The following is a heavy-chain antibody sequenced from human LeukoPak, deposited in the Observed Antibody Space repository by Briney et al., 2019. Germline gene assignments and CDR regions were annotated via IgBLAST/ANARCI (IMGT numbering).Heavy chain of an antibody. CDR1: DGSISSGGYY. V-gene: IGHV4-30-2*01. CDR2: IYHSAST. D-gene: IGHD3-10*01. J-gene: IGHJ4*02. Sequence: SETLSLTCTVSDGSISSGGYYWSWIRQPPGKGLERIGYIYHSASTYYNPSLKSRLTISVDRSKNQFSLKLNSVTAADTALYYCARDRDGSGSYDYWGQGTLVTVSS. CDR3: ARDRDGSGSYDY.